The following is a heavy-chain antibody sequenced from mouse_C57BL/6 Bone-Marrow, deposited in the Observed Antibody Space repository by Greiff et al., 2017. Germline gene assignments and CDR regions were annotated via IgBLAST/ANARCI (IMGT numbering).Heavy chain of an antibody. CDR1: GFNIKDDY. V-gene: IGHV14-4*01. CDR3: TTVYYYGSSPYYFDY. Sequence: VQLKQSGAELVRPGASVKLSCTASGFNIKDDYMHWVKQRPEQGLEWIGWIDPENGDTEYASKFQGKATITADTSSNTAYLQLSSLTSEDTAVYYGTTVYYYGSSPYYFDYWGQGTTLTVSS. J-gene: IGHJ2*01. D-gene: IGHD1-1*01. CDR2: IDPENGDT.